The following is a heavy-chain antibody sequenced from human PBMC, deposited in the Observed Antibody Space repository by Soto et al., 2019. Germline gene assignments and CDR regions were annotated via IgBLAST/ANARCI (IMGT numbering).Heavy chain of an antibody. CDR1: GGSFSGYY. V-gene: IGHV4-34*01. CDR2: INHSGST. CDR3: ARGYGGTLDY. D-gene: IGHD4-17*01. Sequence: SETLSLTCAVYGGSFSGYYWSWIRQPPGKGLEWIGEINHSGSTNYNPSLKSRVTISVDTSKNQFSLKLSSVTAADTAVYYCARGYGGTLDYWGQGTLVTVSS. J-gene: IGHJ4*02.